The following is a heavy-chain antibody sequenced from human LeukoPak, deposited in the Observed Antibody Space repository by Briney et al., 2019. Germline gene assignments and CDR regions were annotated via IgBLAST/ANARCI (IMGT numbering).Heavy chain of an antibody. D-gene: IGHD3-16*02. CDR2: IYTSGST. V-gene: IGHV4-61*02. Sequence: PSETLSLTCTVSGGSISSGSYYWSWIRQPAGKGLEWIGRIYTSGSTEYNPSLKSRFTISVDTSKNQFSLKLSSVTAADTAVYYCARVGPYTYYDYVWGSYRPYWFDPWGQGTLVTVSS. CDR1: GGSISSGSYY. CDR3: ARVGPYTYYDYVWGSYRPYWFDP. J-gene: IGHJ5*02.